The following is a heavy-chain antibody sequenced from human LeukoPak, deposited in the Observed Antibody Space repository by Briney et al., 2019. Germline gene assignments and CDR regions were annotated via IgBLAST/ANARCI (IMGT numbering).Heavy chain of an antibody. Sequence: ASVKVSCKASGYTFTSYYMHWVRQAPGQGLEWMGIINPSGGSTSYAQKFQGRVTITADESTSTAYMELSSLRSEDTAVYYCARALYCSGGSCYSPPYYYYYYGMDVWGQGTTVTVSS. CDR3: ARALYCSGGSCYSPPYYYYYYGMDV. J-gene: IGHJ6*02. CDR1: GYTFTSYY. CDR2: INPSGGST. D-gene: IGHD2-15*01. V-gene: IGHV1-46*01.